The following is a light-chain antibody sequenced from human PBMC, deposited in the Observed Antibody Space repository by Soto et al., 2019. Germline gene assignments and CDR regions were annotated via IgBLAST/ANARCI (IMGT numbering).Light chain of an antibody. J-gene: IGKJ1*01. V-gene: IGKV1-39*01. Sequence: DIQMTQSPSSLSASVGDRVTITCRASQSISSYLNWYQQKPGKAPKLLIYAASSLQSGVPSRFSGSGSGTDFTLTISSLQPEDFATYYCPQSYSHRTFGQGTKVEIK. CDR1: QSISSY. CDR3: PQSYSHRT. CDR2: AAS.